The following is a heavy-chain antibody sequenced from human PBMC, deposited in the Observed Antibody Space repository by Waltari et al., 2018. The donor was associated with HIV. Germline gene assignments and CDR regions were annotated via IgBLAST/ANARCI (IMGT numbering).Heavy chain of an antibody. CDR3: GRHNGYSHGGGCFPVDS. CDR1: GGSINRSSYF. CDR2: IYFGGDT. Sequence: QVQLQESGPGLVKPSETLSLTCTVSGGSINRSSYFWGWIRQSPGKGLEWIANIYFGGDTYYNPSLKSRALISVDTSKNQFSLNLSSVTAADTAMYYCGRHNGYSHGGGCFPVDSWGQGIVVTVSS. J-gene: IGHJ4*02. V-gene: IGHV4-39*01. D-gene: IGHD2-15*01.